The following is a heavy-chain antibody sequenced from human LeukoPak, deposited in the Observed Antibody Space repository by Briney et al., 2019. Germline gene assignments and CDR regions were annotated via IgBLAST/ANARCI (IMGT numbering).Heavy chain of an antibody. CDR2: ISSSSSYI. Sequence: GGSLRLSCAASGFTFSSYSMNWVRQAPGKGLEWASSISSSSSYIYYADSVKGRFTISRDNAKNSLYLQMNSLRAEDTAVYYCAREYYDILTGYYTSHTYFDYWGQGTLVTVSS. V-gene: IGHV3-21*01. D-gene: IGHD3-9*01. J-gene: IGHJ4*02. CDR3: AREYYDILTGYYTSHTYFDY. CDR1: GFTFSSYS.